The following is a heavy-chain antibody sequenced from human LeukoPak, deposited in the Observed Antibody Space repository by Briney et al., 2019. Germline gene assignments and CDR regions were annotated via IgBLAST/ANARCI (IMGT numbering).Heavy chain of an antibody. D-gene: IGHD4-17*01. CDR1: GFTFSSYG. Sequence: GGSLRLSCAASGFTFSSYGMHWVRQAPGKGLEWVAVIWYDGSNKYYADSVKGRFTISRDNSKNTLYLQMNSLRAEDTAVYYCARDPELNDYVENYYFDYWGQGTLVTVSS. J-gene: IGHJ4*02. CDR2: IWYDGSNK. CDR3: ARDPELNDYVENYYFDY. V-gene: IGHV3-33*01.